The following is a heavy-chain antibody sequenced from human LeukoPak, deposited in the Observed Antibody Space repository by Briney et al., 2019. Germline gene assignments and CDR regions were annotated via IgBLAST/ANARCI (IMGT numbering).Heavy chain of an antibody. CDR1: GGSISSYY. J-gene: IGHJ5*02. D-gene: IGHD1-1*01. V-gene: IGHV4-59*01. CDR2: IYYSGST. CDR3: ARHGTPGTNLNWFDP. Sequence: PSETLSLTCTVSGGSISSYYWSWIRQPPGKGLEWIGYIYYSGSTNYNPSLKSRVTISVDTSTSQFSLKLSSVTAADTAVYYCARHGTPGTNLNWFDPWGQGTLVTVSS.